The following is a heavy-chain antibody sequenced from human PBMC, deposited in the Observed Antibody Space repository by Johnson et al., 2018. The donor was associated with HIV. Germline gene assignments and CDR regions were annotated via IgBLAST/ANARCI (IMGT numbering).Heavy chain of an antibody. V-gene: IGHV3-53*01. J-gene: IGHJ3*02. D-gene: IGHD2-15*01. Sequence: VQLVESGGGLVKPGGSLRLSCAASGFTVSSNYMSWVRQAPGKGLEWVSVIYSGGSTYYADSGKGRFPISRDNSKNTLYLQMNSLRAEDTAVYYCARDRTYCSGGSCYFDAFDIWGQGTMVTVSS. CDR1: GFTVSSNY. CDR3: ARDRTYCSGGSCYFDAFDI. CDR2: IYSGGST.